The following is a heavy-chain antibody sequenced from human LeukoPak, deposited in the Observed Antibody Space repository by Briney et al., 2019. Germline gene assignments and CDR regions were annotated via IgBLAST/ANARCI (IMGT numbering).Heavy chain of an antibody. D-gene: IGHD4-11*01. V-gene: IGHV1-69*05. CDR1: GATFSSYA. CDR3: ARSRSPRHDYSNYRY. J-gene: IGHJ4*02. CDR2: IIPIFGTA. Sequence: SVKVSCKASGATFSSYAISWVRQAPGQGLEWMGGIIPIFGTANYAQKFQGRVTITTDESTSTAYMELSSLRSEDTAVYYCARSRSPRHDYSNYRYWGQGTLVTVSS.